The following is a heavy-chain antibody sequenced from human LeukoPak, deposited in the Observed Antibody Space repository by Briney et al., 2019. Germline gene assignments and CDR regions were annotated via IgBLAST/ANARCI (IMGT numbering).Heavy chain of an antibody. D-gene: IGHD3-22*01. CDR1: GGSFSSYY. V-gene: IGHV4-34*01. Sequence: ASETLSLTCAVYGGSFSSYYWTWIRQTPEKGLEWIGEMNPSGSTSYNPSLKSRVTISVDTSKNQFSLKLSSVTAADTAVYYCARGRQDVTMIVVVMTAVSYYLDVWGKGTTVTVS. CDR3: ARGRQDVTMIVVVMTAVSYYLDV. J-gene: IGHJ6*03. CDR2: MNPSGST.